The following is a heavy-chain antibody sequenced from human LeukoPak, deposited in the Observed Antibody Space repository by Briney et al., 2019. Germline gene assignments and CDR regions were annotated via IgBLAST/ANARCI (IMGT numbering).Heavy chain of an antibody. CDR3: ARGKSITMVRDDAFDI. CDR2: IYYSGST. J-gene: IGHJ3*02. Sequence: SGTLSLTCTVSGGSISSGGYYWSWIRQHPGKGLEWIGYIYYSGSTYYNPSLKSRVTISVDTSKNQFSLKLSSVTAADTAVYYCARGKSITMVRDDAFDIWGQGTMVTVSS. CDR1: GGSISSGGYY. D-gene: IGHD3-10*01. V-gene: IGHV4-31*03.